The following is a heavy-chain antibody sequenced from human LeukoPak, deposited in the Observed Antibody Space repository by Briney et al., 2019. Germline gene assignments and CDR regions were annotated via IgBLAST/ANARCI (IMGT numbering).Heavy chain of an antibody. CDR1: GFRFSTYW. CDR2: IKQDGSEK. V-gene: IGHV3-7*01. CDR3: ARDGPLT. J-gene: IGHJ5*02. Sequence: GGSLRLSCAASGFRFSTYWMSWVRQAPGKGLEWVANIKQDGSEKYYVDSVKGRFTISRDNAKNSLYLQMNSLRAEDTAVYYCARDGPLTWGQGTLVTVSS.